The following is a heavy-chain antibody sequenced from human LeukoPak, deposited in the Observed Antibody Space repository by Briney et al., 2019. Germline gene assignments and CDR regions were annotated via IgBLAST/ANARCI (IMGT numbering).Heavy chain of an antibody. CDR1: GGSISSNHW. V-gene: IGHV4-4*02. Sequence: PSETLSLTCAVSGGSISSNHWWSWVRQPPGKGLEWIGEIHHSGSTNYNPSLESRVTMSLDKSKNQFSLKLTSVTAADTAVYFCARDYSSSWYGGYYYDYWGQGTLVTVSS. D-gene: IGHD6-13*01. CDR2: IHHSGST. J-gene: IGHJ4*02. CDR3: ARDYSSSWYGGYYYDY.